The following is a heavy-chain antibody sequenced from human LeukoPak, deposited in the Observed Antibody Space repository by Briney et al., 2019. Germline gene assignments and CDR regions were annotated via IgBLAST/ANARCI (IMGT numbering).Heavy chain of an antibody. Sequence: PSETLSLTCTVSGGSISSYCWSWIRQPPGKGLEWIGYIYYSGSTNYNPSLKSRVTISVDTSKDQFSLKLSSVTAADTAVYYCAIMYYYDSSGYSYWGQGTLVTVSS. J-gene: IGHJ4*02. V-gene: IGHV4-59*12. CDR2: IYYSGST. D-gene: IGHD3-22*01. CDR1: GGSISSYC. CDR3: AIMYYYDSSGYSY.